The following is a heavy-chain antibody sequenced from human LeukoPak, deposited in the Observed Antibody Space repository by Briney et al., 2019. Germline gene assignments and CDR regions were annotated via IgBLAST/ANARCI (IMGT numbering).Heavy chain of an antibody. D-gene: IGHD1-7*01. CDR3: ARGHPTELIGLDY. CDR2: MNPNSGNT. V-gene: IGHV1-8*03. Sequence: ASVKVSCKASGYTFTSYDINWLRQAPGQGLEWMGWMNPNSGNTGYAQKFQGRVTITRNTSISTAYMELSSLRSEDTAVYYCARGHPTELIGLDYWGQGTLVTVSS. CDR1: GYTFTSYD. J-gene: IGHJ4*02.